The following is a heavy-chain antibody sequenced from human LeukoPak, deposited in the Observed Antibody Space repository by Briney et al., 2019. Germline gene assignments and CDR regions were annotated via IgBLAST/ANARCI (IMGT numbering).Heavy chain of an antibody. CDR2: IYYSGST. D-gene: IGHD5-18*01. Sequence: SETLSLTRTVSGGSISSYYWSWIRQPPGKGLEWIGYIYYSGSTNYNPSLKSRVTITVDTSKNQYSLKLSSVTAADTGVYYRSRCRIARRGYKYGRFDYWGHRRLVPVSS. J-gene: IGHJ4*01. V-gene: IGHV4-59*01. CDR1: GGSISSYY. CDR3: SRCRIARRGYKYGRFDY.